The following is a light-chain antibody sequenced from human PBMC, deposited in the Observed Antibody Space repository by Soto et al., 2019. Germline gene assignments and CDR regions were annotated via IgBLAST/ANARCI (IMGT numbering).Light chain of an antibody. CDR2: DVS. Sequence: QSALTQPASVSGSPGQSITISCTGTSSDVGGYNYVSWYQQHPGNAPKLMIYDVSNRPSGVSNRFSGSKSGNTASLTISGLQAEDEEDYYCSSYTGSSTLVFGGGT. V-gene: IGLV2-14*01. J-gene: IGLJ2*01. CDR3: SSYTGSSTLV. CDR1: SSDVGGYNY.